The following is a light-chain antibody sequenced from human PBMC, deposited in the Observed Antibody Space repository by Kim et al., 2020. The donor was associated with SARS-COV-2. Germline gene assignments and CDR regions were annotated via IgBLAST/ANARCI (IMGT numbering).Light chain of an antibody. V-gene: IGLV3-19*01. J-gene: IGLJ3*02. CDR3: NSRNSSDDHVV. CDR2: GKY. CDR1: SLRNYY. Sequence: SSELTQAPAVSVALGQTVRLTCQGDSLRNYYATWYQQRPGQAPVLVLYGKYNRPSGIPDRFSGSASGNTASLTITGAQAEDEADYYCNSRNSSDDHVVFGGATKLTVL.